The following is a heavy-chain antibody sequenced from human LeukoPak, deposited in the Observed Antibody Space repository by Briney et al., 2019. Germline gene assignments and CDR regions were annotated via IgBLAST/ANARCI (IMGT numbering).Heavy chain of an antibody. Sequence: GGSLRLSCAASDFTFSNAWMNWVRQAPGKGLEWVGRIKTKTNGGTTDYAAPVKGRFTISRDDSKNTLYLQMNSLRAEDTAVYYCAKTGYCSSASCGGFDYWGQGTLVTVSS. J-gene: IGHJ4*02. V-gene: IGHV3-15*07. D-gene: IGHD2-2*01. CDR3: AKTGYCSSASCGGFDY. CDR2: IKTKTNGGTT. CDR1: DFTFSNAW.